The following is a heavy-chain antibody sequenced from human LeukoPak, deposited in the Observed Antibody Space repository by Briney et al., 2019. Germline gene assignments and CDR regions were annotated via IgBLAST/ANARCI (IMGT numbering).Heavy chain of an antibody. CDR2: INPNSGGT. V-gene: IGHV1-2*02. J-gene: IGHJ3*02. CDR1: GYTFTGYY. D-gene: IGHD2-2*01. CDR3: AREVVMVPAALLADAFDI. Sequence: ASVKVSCKASGYTFTGYYMHWVRQAPGQGLEWMGWINPNSGGTNYAQKFQGRVTMTRDTSISTAYMELSRLRSDDTAVYYCAREVVMVPAALLADAFDIWGQGTMVAVSS.